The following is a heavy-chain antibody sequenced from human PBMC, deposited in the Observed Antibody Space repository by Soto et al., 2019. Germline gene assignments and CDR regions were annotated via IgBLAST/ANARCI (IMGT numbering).Heavy chain of an antibody. CDR3: AKHEGYCSTTTCSNFDY. CDR1: GFTFTNYW. CDR2: IYPGDSDT. J-gene: IGHJ4*02. V-gene: IGHV5-51*01. D-gene: IGHD2-2*01. Sequence: GESLKISCKGSGFTFTNYWIAWVRQMPGKGLEWMGIIYPGDSDTSYSPSFQGQVPISADKSINTAYLHWSSLKASDTAIYYCAKHEGYCSTTTCSNFDYWGQGTLVTVSS.